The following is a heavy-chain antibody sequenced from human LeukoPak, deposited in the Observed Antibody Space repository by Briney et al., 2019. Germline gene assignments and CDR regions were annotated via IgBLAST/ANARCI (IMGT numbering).Heavy chain of an antibody. CDR2: MNPNIGNT. CDR1: GYTFTSYD. CDR3: ARGRRLRLGEFRWFDP. J-gene: IGHJ5*02. Sequence: ASVNVSCKASGYTFTSYDINWVQQAPGQGLEWMGWMNPNIGNTGYAQKFQGRVTITRNTSISTAYMELSSLRSEDTAVCYCARGRRLRLGEFRWFDPWGQGTLVTVSS. D-gene: IGHD3-16*01. V-gene: IGHV1-8*03.